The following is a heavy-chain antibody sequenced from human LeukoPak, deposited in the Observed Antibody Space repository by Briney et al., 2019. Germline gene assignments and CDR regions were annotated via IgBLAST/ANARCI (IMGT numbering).Heavy chain of an antibody. CDR3: AKDGYCSGGGCYRWFDP. V-gene: IGHV3-21*01. D-gene: IGHD2-15*01. J-gene: IGHJ5*02. CDR1: AFTFSSFT. CDR2: ISSSSSYI. Sequence: GGSLRLSCAASAFTFSSFTMNWVRQAPGKGLEWVSSISSSSSYIYQADSVKGRFTISRDNAKNSLYLQMNSLRAEDTAVYYCAKDGYCSGGGCYRWFDPWGQGTLVTVSS.